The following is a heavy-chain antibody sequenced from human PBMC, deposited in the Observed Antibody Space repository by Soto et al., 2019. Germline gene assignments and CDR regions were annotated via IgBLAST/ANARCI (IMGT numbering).Heavy chain of an antibody. J-gene: IGHJ4*02. CDR2: IYYSGST. Sequence: SETLSLTCTVSGGSISSGGYYWSWIRQHPGKGLEWIGYIYYSGSTYYNPSLKSRVTISVDTSKNQFSLKLSSVTAADTAVYYCARVWVVVAATFDYWGQGTLVTVSS. V-gene: IGHV4-31*03. CDR3: ARVWVVVAATFDY. D-gene: IGHD2-15*01. CDR1: GGSISSGGYY.